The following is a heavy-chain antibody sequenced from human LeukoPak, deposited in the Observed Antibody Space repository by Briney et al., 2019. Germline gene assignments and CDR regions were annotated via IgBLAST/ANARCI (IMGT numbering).Heavy chain of an antibody. J-gene: IGHJ4*02. CDR2: IWYDGSNK. CDR3: ARGGVIVITQGSFDY. D-gene: IGHD3-16*02. V-gene: IGHV3-33*08. CDR1: GFIFSSYG. Sequence: PGGSLRLSCAASGFIFSSYGMHWVRQAPGKGLEWVAVIWYDGSNKYYADSVKGRFTISRDNSKNTLYLQMNSLRAEDTAVYYCARGGVIVITQGSFDYWGQGTLVTVSS.